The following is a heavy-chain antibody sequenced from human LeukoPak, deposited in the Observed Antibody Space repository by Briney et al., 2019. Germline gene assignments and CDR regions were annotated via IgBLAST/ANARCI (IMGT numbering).Heavy chain of an antibody. CDR2: ISYTGST. J-gene: IGHJ4*02. CDR1: GDSIRSGTYS. V-gene: IGHV4-39*01. D-gene: IGHD6-13*01. Sequence: KPSETLSLTCSVSGDSIRSGTYSWGWIRQPPGKGLEWIGSISYTGSTYYNPSLKSRVTISVDTSKNQFPLKMSSVTAADTAVYYCPRHAGGIAASGTRPFDYWGQGTLVTVSS. CDR3: PRHAGGIAASGTRPFDY.